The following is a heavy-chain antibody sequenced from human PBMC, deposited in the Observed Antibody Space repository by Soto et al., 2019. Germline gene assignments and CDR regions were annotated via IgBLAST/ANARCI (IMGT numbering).Heavy chain of an antibody. Sequence: EQLAESGGGVVQSGRSLRLSCEASGFTFSSFGMHWVRQAPGKGLEWGAVISYDGSDTYFADSVKGRFTISRDNSKNTVYLQMNRLRVEDAGVYYFVQDIHLLGIWYFDLGGRGSLVSVSS. J-gene: IGHJ2*01. CDR3: VQDIHLLGIWYFDL. CDR2: ISYDGSDT. CDR1: GFTFSSFG. V-gene: IGHV3-30*18. D-gene: IGHD3-16*01.